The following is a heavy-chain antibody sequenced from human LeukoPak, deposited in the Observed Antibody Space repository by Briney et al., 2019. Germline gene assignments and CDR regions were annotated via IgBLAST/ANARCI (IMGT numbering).Heavy chain of an antibody. V-gene: IGHV4-59*01. CDR1: GGSMEECY. J-gene: IGHJ3*02. D-gene: IGHD3-10*01. CDR2: IYYSGST. Sequence: PSETLSLTCRVSGGSMEECYWNWIWESPGKGLEWIGYIYYSGSTNYNPSFKSRVAISVDTSKNQFSLILNSVTTADTAVYYCAREDVHYYSSGSSGVAYAIWGQGTRVTVSS. CDR3: AREDVHYYSSGSSGVAYAI.